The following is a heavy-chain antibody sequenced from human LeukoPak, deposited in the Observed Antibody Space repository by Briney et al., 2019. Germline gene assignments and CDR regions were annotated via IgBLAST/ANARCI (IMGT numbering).Heavy chain of an antibody. CDR3: AKGHIATGSLYYFDF. J-gene: IGHJ4*02. CDR1: GFTFVNYA. D-gene: IGHD2-15*01. CDR2: IINTGGIT. V-gene: IGHV3-23*01. Sequence: GGSLRLSCAASGFTFVNYAMTWVRQALGKGLQCVSTIINTGGITYYADSVKGRFTISRDNSKNTLYLQMNSLRVEDTAVYYCAKGHIATGSLYYFDFWGQGTLVTVSS.